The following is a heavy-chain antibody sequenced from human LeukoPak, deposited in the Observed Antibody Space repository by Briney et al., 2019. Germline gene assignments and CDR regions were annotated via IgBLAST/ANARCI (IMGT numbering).Heavy chain of an antibody. Sequence: NSSETLSLTCTVSGGSISSYYWSWIRQPPGKGLEWIGYIYYNGSTNYNPSLKSRVTISVDTSKNQFSLKLSSVTAADTAVYYCARVEYSSLTFDYWGQGTLVTVSS. V-gene: IGHV4-59*01. D-gene: IGHD6-6*01. CDR2: IYYNGST. CDR1: GGSISSYY. CDR3: ARVEYSSLTFDY. J-gene: IGHJ4*02.